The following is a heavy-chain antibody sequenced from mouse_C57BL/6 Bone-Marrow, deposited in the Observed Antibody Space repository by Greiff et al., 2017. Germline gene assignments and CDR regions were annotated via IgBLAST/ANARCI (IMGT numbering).Heavy chain of an antibody. D-gene: IGHD1-1*02. J-gene: IGHJ2*01. CDR1: GYTFTSYG. Sequence: QVQLQQSGAELARPGASVKLSCKASGYTFTSYGISWVKQRTGQGLEWIGEIYPRSGNTYYNEKFKGKATLTADKSSSPAYMELRSLTSEDSAVYFCARETLWSYFDYWGQGTTLTVSS. CDR2: IYPRSGNT. V-gene: IGHV1-81*01. CDR3: ARETLWSYFDY.